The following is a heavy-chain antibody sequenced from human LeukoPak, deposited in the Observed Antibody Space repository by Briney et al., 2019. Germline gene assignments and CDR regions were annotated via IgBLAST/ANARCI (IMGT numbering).Heavy chain of an antibody. CDR2: IHYSGST. CDR1: GGSISSYY. V-gene: IGHV4-59*01. D-gene: IGHD6-19*01. J-gene: IGHJ4*02. CDR3: ARDRLSGWYEFDY. Sequence: PSETLSLTCTVSGGSISSYYWSWIRQPPGKGLEWIRYIHYSGSTNYNPSLKSRVTISVDTSKNQFSLKLSSVTAADTAVYYCARDRLSGWYEFDYWGQGTLVTVSS.